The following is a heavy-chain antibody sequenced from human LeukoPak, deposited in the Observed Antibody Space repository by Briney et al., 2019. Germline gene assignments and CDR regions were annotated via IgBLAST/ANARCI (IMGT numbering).Heavy chain of an antibody. CDR1: GFTFSSYG. CDR2: IRYDGSNK. V-gene: IGHV3-30*02. Sequence: PGGSLRLSCAASGFTFSSYGMHWVRQAPGKGLEWVAFIRYDGSNKYYADSVKGRFTISRDNSKNTLYLQMNSLRAEDTAVYYCAKGDGFGLLWLAEVFDYWGQGTLVTVSS. D-gene: IGHD3-10*01. J-gene: IGHJ4*02. CDR3: AKGDGFGLLWLAEVFDY.